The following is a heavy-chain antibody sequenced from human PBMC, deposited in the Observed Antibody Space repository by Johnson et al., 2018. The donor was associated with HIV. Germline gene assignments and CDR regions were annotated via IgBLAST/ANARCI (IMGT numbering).Heavy chain of an antibody. D-gene: IGHD5-12*01. Sequence: VQLLESGGGVVRPGGSLRLSCAAPGFTFDDYGMSWVRQAPGKGLEWVSGINWNGGSTGYADSVKGRFTISRDNSKNTLYLQMNSLLPEDTAVYYCAKSDSGYDAFDIWGQGTMVTVSS. CDR3: AKSDSGYDAFDI. CDR2: INWNGGST. J-gene: IGHJ3*02. CDR1: GFTFDDYG. V-gene: IGHV3-20*04.